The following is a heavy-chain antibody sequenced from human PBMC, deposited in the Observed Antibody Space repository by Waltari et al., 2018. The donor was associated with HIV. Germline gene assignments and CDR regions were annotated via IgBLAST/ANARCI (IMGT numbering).Heavy chain of an antibody. CDR1: GGSISSSSYY. D-gene: IGHD3-3*01. Sequence: QLQLQESGPGLVKPSETLSLTCTVSGGSISSSSYYWGWIRQPPGKGLEWIGSIYYSGSTYYNPSLKSRVTISVDTSKNQFSLKLSSVTAADTAVYYCARDFLRSGYYVYGMDVWGQGTTVTVSS. V-gene: IGHV4-39*07. J-gene: IGHJ6*02. CDR3: ARDFLRSGYYVYGMDV. CDR2: IYYSGST.